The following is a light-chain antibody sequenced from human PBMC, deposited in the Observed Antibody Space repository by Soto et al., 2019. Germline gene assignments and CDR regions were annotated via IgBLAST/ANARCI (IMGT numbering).Light chain of an antibody. CDR1: QSISRF. CDR2: AAS. CDR3: QQTYSTLLYT. V-gene: IGKV1-39*01. J-gene: IGKJ2*01. Sequence: DIQVTQSPSSLSASVGDRVTITCRASQSISRFLNWYQQKPGKAPKLLIYAASSLQSGVPSRFSGSGSGADFTRTISSLQPEDFATYYCQQTYSTLLYTFVQGTILEIK.